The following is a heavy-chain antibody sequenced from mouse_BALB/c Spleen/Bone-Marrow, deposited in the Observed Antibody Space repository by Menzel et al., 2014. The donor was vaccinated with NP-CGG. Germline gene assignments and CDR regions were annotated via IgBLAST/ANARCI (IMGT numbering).Heavy chain of an antibody. D-gene: IGHD4-1*01. CDR1: GFTFTDYY. CDR3: ARLGRGYFDY. J-gene: IGHJ2*01. Sequence: EVQLVESGGGLVQPGGSLRLSCATSGFTFTDYYMNWVRQPPGKALEWLGFIRNKANGYTTEYSASVKGRFTISSDNSQSILYLQMNILRAEDRATYYCARLGRGYFDYWGQGTTLTVSS. CDR2: IRNKANGYTT. V-gene: IGHV7-3*02.